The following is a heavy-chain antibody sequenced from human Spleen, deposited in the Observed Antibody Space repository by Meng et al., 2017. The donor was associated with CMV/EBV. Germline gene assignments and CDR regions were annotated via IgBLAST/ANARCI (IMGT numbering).Heavy chain of an antibody. CDR2: INPNTGGT. Sequence: AAYYKPWVRQAPGQGLEWMGWINPNTGGTNYAPRFQGRVTMTRDTSINTAYMELSSLRSDDTAIYYCTKDRYCSSRDCKWNWFDPWGQGTLVTVSS. J-gene: IGHJ5*02. D-gene: IGHD2-2*01. CDR1: AAYY. CDR3: TKDRYCSSRDCKWNWFDP. V-gene: IGHV1-2*02.